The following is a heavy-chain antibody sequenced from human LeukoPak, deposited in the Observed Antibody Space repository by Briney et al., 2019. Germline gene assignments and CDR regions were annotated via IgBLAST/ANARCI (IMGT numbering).Heavy chain of an antibody. D-gene: IGHD3-9*01. J-gene: IGHJ4*02. CDR2: ISGSGGST. V-gene: IGHV3-23*01. CDR3: AKDVFELYDIYDH. CDR1: GFTFSSYA. Sequence: GGSLRLSCAASGFTFSSYAMSWVRQAPGKGLEWVSAISGSGGSTYYADSVKGRFTISRDNSKNTLYLQMNSLRAEDTAIYYCAKDVFELYDIYDHWGQGTLVTVSS.